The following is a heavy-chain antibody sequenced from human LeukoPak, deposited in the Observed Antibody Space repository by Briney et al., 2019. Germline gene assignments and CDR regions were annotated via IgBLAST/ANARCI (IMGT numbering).Heavy chain of an antibody. CDR2: IKEDGSET. CDR3: ARPLFGAISPGY. D-gene: IGHD3-10*01. J-gene: IGHJ4*02. Sequence: SGWFLRLSCAASGFTFSSHWMTLVRQAPGRRLEWLANIKEDGSETFYGDSVKGRFTISRDNAENSLNLQMNNLRPEDTAMYYCARPLFGAISPGYWGQGTLVTVSS. CDR1: GFTFSSHW. V-gene: IGHV3-7*01.